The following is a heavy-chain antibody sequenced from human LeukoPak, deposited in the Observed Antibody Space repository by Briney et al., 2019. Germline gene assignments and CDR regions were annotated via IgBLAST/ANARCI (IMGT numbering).Heavy chain of an antibody. J-gene: IGHJ3*02. Sequence: GASVKVSCKASGYTFTSYYMHWVRQAPGQGLEWMGIINPSGGSTSYAQKFQGRVTMTRDTSTSTVYMELSSLRSEDTAVYYCASIGEGYCSGGSCPDAFDIWGQGTMVTVSS. CDR1: GYTFTSYY. CDR3: ASIGEGYCSGGSCPDAFDI. CDR2: INPSGGST. V-gene: IGHV1-46*01. D-gene: IGHD2-15*01.